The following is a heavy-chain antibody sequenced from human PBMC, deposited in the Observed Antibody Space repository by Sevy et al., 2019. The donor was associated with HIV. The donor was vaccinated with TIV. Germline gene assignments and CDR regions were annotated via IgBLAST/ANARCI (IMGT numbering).Heavy chain of an antibody. D-gene: IGHD2-2*02. CDR3: ASGRRGYCSSTSCYTVDY. Sequence: GGSLRLSCAASGFTFSSYAMHWVRQAPGKGLEWVAVISYDGSNKYYADSVKGRFTISRANSKNTLYLQMNSLRAEDTAVYYCASGRRGYCSSTSCYTVDYWGQGTLVTVSS. CDR2: ISYDGSNK. J-gene: IGHJ4*02. CDR1: GFTFSSYA. V-gene: IGHV3-30*04.